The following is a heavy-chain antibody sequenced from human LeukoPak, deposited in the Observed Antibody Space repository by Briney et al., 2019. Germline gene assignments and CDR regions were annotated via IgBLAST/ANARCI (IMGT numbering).Heavy chain of an antibody. CDR3: ARASRGIAANLCFDY. CDR2: IKEDGSEK. J-gene: IGHJ4*02. CDR1: GFTFSDYW. V-gene: IGHV3-7*01. Sequence: RSGGSLRLSCAASGFTFSDYWMSWVRQAPGKGLEWVANIKEDGSEKYYVDSVKGRFTISRDNAKNSLYLQMNSLRVEDTAVYYCARASRGIAANLCFDYWGQGTLVTVPS. D-gene: IGHD2-15*01.